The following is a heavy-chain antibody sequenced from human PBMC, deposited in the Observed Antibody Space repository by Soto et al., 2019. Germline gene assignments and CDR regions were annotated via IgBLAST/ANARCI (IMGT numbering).Heavy chain of an antibody. V-gene: IGHV5-51*01. CDR2: IYPGDSDT. J-gene: IGHJ6*02. CDR1: EYSVYISL. D-gene: IGHD5-12*01. CDR3: ARHLGGGYDSYYYGMDV. Sequence: KGFEYSVYISLIGGSLQIQGKGLEWMGIIYPGDSDTRYSPSFQGQVTISADKSISTAYLQWSSLKASDTAMYYCARHLGGGYDSYYYGMDVWGQGTTVTVSS.